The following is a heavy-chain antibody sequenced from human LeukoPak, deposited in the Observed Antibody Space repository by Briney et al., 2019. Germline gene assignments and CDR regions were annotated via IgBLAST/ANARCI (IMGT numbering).Heavy chain of an antibody. Sequence: GGSLRLSCAASGFTFDDYAMHWVRQAPGKSLEWVSGISWNSGSIGYADSVKGRFTISRDNAKNSLYLQMNSLRAEDTALYYCAKDLSGYSSGWYFDLWGRGTLVTVSS. CDR2: ISWNSGSI. CDR3: AKDLSGYSSGWYFDL. J-gene: IGHJ2*01. CDR1: GFTFDDYA. V-gene: IGHV3-9*01. D-gene: IGHD6-19*01.